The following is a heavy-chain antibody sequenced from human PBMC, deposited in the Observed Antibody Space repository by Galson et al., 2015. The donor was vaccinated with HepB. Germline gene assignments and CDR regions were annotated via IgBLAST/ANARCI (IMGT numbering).Heavy chain of an antibody. CDR1: GITFSNFA. J-gene: IGHJ4*02. Sequence: SLRLSCAASGITFSNFATNWVRQAPGKGLEWVSVMSGSGATTYYADSVKGRFTISRDNSKNTLYLQMNSLRAEDSAVYYCAKSPRALRVGTTAVWGYFDYWGQGTLVTVSS. CDR3: AKSPRALRVGTTAVWGYFDY. CDR2: MSGSGATT. V-gene: IGHV3-23*01. D-gene: IGHD1-26*01.